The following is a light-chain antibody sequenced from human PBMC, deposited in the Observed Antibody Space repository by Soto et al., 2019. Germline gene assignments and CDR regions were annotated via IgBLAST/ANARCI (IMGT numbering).Light chain of an antibody. V-gene: IGKV3-20*01. CDR1: QSVSSN. CDR3: QQYGALPLT. J-gene: IGKJ4*01. CDR2: GAS. Sequence: EIVMTQSPATLSVSPGERATLSCRASQSVSSNLAWYQQKPGQAPRPLIYGASSRATGIPDRFSGSGSGTDFTLTISRLEPEDFAVYYCQQYGALPLTFGGGTKVDIK.